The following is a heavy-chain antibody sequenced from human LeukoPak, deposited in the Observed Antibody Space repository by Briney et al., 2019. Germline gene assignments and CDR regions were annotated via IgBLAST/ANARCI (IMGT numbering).Heavy chain of an antibody. CDR1: GGSISSYY. CDR3: AGFYASDAFDF. D-gene: IGHD2/OR15-2a*01. Sequence: SETLSLTCTVSGGSISSYYWRWSRQPPGEGLEWIGYIYYSGSTNYNPSLKSRVTISVDTSKNEFSLKLSSVTAGDTAVYYCAGFYASDAFDFWGQGTMVTVSS. CDR2: IYYSGST. V-gene: IGHV4-59*01. J-gene: IGHJ3*01.